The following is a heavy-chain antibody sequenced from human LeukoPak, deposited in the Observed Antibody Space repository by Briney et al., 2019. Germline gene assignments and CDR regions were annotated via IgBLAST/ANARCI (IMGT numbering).Heavy chain of an antibody. CDR2: IIPIFGTA. V-gene: IGHV1-69*13. Sequence: ASVKVSCKASGGTFSSYAISWVRQAPGQGLEWMGGIIPIFGTANYAQKFQGRVTITADESTSTAYMELSSLRSEDTAVYYCARGVEYSSTWTNVRRPYYYYYMDVWGKGTTVTVSS. D-gene: IGHD6-6*01. CDR1: GGTFSSYA. J-gene: IGHJ6*03. CDR3: ARGVEYSSTWTNVRRPYYYYYMDV.